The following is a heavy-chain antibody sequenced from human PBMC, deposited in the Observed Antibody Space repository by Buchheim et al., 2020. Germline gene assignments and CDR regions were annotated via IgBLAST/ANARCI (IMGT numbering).Heavy chain of an antibody. V-gene: IGHV4-59*01. CDR1: GGSMTNYY. CDR2: IFYSGSL. J-gene: IGHJ4*02. D-gene: IGHD3-10*01. CDR3: ARRGSGILFDY. Sequence: QVQLQESGPGLVKPSETLSLTCTVSGGSMTNYYWSWLRQPPGKGLEWIGYIFYSGSLNYSPSLKSRVTISVDTSKNQFSLKLRSVTPADTAVYYCARRGSGILFDYWGQG.